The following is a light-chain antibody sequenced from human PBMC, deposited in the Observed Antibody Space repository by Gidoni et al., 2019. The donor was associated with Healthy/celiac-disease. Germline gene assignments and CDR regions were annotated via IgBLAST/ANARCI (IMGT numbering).Light chain of an antibody. J-gene: IGLJ1*01. V-gene: IGLV2-14*03. CDR1: SSDVGGYNY. Sequence: SALTQPASVSGSPGQSITISCTGTSSDVGGYNYVSWYQQHPGKAPKLMIYDVSTRPSGVSNRFSGSKSGNTASLTISGLQAEDEADYYCSSYTSSSTRIYVFGTGTKVTVL. CDR2: DVS. CDR3: SSYTSSSTRIYV.